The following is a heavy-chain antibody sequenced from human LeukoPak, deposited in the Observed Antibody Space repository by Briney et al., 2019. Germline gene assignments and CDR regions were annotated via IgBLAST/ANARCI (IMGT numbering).Heavy chain of an antibody. CDR1: GFSLSTSGMR. Sequence: SGTALVKPTQTLTLTCTFSGFSLSTSGMRVSWIRQPPGKALEWLARIDWDDDKFYSTSLKTRLTISKDTSKNQVVLTMTNMDPVDTATYYCARIPYHCSGGSCYSFFDYWGQGTLVTVSS. CDR3: ARIPYHCSGGSCYSFFDY. CDR2: IDWDDDK. V-gene: IGHV2-70*04. D-gene: IGHD2-15*01. J-gene: IGHJ4*02.